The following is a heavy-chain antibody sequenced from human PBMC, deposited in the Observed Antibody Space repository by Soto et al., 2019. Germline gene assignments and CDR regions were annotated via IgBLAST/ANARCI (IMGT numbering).Heavy chain of an antibody. J-gene: IGHJ3*02. CDR3: AKLGYCSGGSCYAVDAFDI. D-gene: IGHD2-15*01. CDR2: ISYDGSNK. CDR1: GFTFSSYG. Sequence: PGGSLRLSCAASGFTFSSYGMHWVRQAPGKGLEWVVVISYDGSNKYYADSVKGRFTISRDNSKNTLYLQMNSLRAEDTAVYYCAKLGYCSGGSCYAVDAFDIWGQGTMVTVSS. V-gene: IGHV3-30*18.